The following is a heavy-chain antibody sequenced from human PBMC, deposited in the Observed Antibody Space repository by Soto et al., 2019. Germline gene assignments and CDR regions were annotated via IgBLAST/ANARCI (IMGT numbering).Heavy chain of an antibody. CDR1: GFPFSSYA. D-gene: IGHD6-13*01. CDR3: TRDASRDSSARGWFDP. V-gene: IGHV3-30-3*01. CDR2: ISYDGSNE. Sequence: GGSLRLSCAASGFPFSSYAMHWVRPAPGKGLEWVAVISYDGSNEYYADSVKGRFTISRDNAKNSLHLQMNSLRAEDTAVYYCTRDASRDSSARGWFDPWGPGTLVPVSS. J-gene: IGHJ5*02.